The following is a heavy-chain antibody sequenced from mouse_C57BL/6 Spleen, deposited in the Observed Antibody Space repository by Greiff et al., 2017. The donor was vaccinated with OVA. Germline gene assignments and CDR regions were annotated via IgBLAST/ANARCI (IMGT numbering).Heavy chain of an antibody. CDR2: ISDGGSYT. V-gene: IGHV5-4*03. J-gene: IGHJ3*01. CDR3: AASTVVTTRTVWFAY. D-gene: IGHD2-2*01. CDR1: GFTFSSYA. Sequence: EVKLVESGGGLVKPGGSLKLSCAASGFTFSSYAMSWVRQTPAKRLEWVATISDGGSYTYYPDNVKGRFTISRDNAKNNLYLQMSHLKSEDTAMYYCAASTVVTTRTVWFAYWGQGALVTVSA.